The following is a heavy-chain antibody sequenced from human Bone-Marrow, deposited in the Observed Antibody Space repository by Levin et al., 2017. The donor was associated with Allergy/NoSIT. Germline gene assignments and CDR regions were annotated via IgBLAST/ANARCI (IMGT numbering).Heavy chain of an antibody. CDR1: GFTFSSYG. CDR3: AKDAFSGEAVTTIDY. Sequence: GGSLRLSCAASGFTFSSYGMHWVRQAPGKGLEGVAVISYDGSNKYYADSVKGRFTISRDNSKNTLYLQMNSLRAEDTAVYYCAKDAFSGEAVTTIDYWGQGTLVTVSS. CDR2: ISYDGSNK. J-gene: IGHJ4*02. D-gene: IGHD4-17*01. V-gene: IGHV3-30*18.